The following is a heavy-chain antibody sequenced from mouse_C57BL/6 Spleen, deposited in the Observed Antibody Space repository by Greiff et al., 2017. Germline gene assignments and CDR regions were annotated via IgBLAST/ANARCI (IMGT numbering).Heavy chain of an antibody. CDR3: ASYYGSLAWFAY. D-gene: IGHD1-1*01. Sequence: QVQLKESGPELVKPGASVKISCKASGYAFSSSWMNWVKQRPGKGLEWIGRIYPGDGDTNYNGKFKGKATLTADKSSSTAYMQLSSLTSEDSAVYFCASYYGSLAWFAYWGQGTLVTVSA. CDR1: GYAFSSSW. J-gene: IGHJ3*01. CDR2: IYPGDGDT. V-gene: IGHV1-82*01.